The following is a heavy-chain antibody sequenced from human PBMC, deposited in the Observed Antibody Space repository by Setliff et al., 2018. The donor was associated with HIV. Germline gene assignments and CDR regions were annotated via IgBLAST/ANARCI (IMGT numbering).Heavy chain of an antibody. Sequence: SETLSLTCSVSGGSISSSTYYWGWIRQPPGKGLEWIGDIFCTGNTYYNPSLQSRVAISVDTSENQFSLKLNSVTAADTAVYYCARRGRDGVLIVFATGFDPWGQGTQVTVSS. V-gene: IGHV4-39*01. CDR1: GGSISSSTYY. D-gene: IGHD2-8*01. CDR2: IFCTGNT. CDR3: ARRGRDGVLIVFATGFDP. J-gene: IGHJ5*02.